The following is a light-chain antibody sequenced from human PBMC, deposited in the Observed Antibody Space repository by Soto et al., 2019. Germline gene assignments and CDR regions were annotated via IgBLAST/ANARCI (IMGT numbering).Light chain of an antibody. V-gene: IGKV3-20*01. CDR1: QNVARNY. J-gene: IGKJ4*01. Sequence: EIVLTQSPGTLSLSPGERATLFCRASQNVARNYLAWYQQRPGQAPRLLIYDASTRATGIPDRFSGSGSGTDFTLTISRLEPEDFAVYFCQQYARSPLAFGGGTKVDI. CDR2: DAS. CDR3: QQYARSPLA.